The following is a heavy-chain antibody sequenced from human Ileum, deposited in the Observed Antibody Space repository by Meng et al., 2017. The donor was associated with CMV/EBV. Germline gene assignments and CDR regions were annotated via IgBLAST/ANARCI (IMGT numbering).Heavy chain of an antibody. J-gene: IGHJ3*01. Sequence: HYLEWVRQAPGKGLEWVGRIRNKVHSYTTAYAASVKDRFTISRDDSKNSLYLHMNSLKTEDTAIYYCARVGAYYDVGGISLDAFDFWGQGTMVTVSS. CDR2: IRNKVHSYTT. D-gene: IGHD3-22*01. V-gene: IGHV3-72*01. CDR1: HY. CDR3: ARVGAYYDVGGISLDAFDF.